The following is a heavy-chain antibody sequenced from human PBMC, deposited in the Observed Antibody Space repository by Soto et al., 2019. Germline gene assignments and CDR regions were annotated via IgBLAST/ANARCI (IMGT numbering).Heavy chain of an antibody. J-gene: IGHJ4*02. CDR3: ARDDDSAMALNFDY. CDR2: IDSSSSNK. CDR1: GFTFDSYS. Sequence: EVQLVESGGGLVQPGGSLRLSCAASGFTFDSYSMNWFRQAPGKGLEWVSYIDSSSSNKHYADSVKGLFTISRDNAKNALYLQMSSLRDEDTAVYYCARDDDSAMALNFDYWGQGTLVTVSS. V-gene: IGHV3-48*02. D-gene: IGHD5-18*01.